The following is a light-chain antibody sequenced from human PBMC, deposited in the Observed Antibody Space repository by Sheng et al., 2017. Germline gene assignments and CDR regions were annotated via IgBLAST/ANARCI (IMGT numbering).Light chain of an antibody. CDR1: RGINVGTYR. J-gene: IGLJ3*02. CDR2: YKSDSDK. V-gene: IGLV5-45*01. CDR3: MIWHNSAWV. Sequence: QAVLTQPASLSASPGASASLTCTLRRGINVGTYRIYWYQQKPGSPPQYLLRYKSDSDKEQGSGVPSRFSGSKDASANAGILLISGLQSEDEADYHCMIWHNSAWVFGGGTKLTVL.